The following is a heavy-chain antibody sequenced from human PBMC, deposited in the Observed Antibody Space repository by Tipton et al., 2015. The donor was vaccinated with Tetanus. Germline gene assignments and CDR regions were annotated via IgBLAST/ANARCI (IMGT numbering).Heavy chain of an antibody. CDR3: ARRRGVYSGSYFDY. D-gene: IGHD1-26*01. J-gene: IGHJ4*02. CDR2: IYYSGST. Sequence: TLSLTCTVSGGSIGSGDYYWSWIRQPPGKGLEWIGYIYYSGSTYYNPSLKSRVTISVDTSKNQFSLKPSSVTAADTAVYYCARRRGVYSGSYFDYWGQGTLVTVSS. CDR1: GGSIGSGDYY. V-gene: IGHV4-30-4*01.